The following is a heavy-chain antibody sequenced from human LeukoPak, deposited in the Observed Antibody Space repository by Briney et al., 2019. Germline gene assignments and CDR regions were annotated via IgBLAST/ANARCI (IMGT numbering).Heavy chain of an antibody. J-gene: IGHJ3*02. CDR1: GGTFISYA. V-gene: IGHV1-69*13. CDR2: IIPIFGTA. Sequence: GASVKVSCKASGGTFISYAISWVRQAPGQGLEWMGGIIPIFGTANYAQKFQGGVTITADESTSTAYMELSSLRSEDTAVYYCAREWDGYKNDAFDIWGQGTMVTVSS. CDR3: AREWDGYKNDAFDI. D-gene: IGHD5-24*01.